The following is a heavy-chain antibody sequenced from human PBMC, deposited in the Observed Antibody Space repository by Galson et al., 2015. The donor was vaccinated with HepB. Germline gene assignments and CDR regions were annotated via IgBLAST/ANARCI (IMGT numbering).Heavy chain of an antibody. V-gene: IGHV1-2*04. D-gene: IGHD6-13*01. J-gene: IGHJ1*01. Sequence: SVKVSCKASGYTFTGYYMHWVRQAPGQGLEWMGWINPNSGGTNYAKKFQGWVTMTRDTSISTAYMELSRLRSDDTAVYYCARDGEQQLGYFQHWGQGTLVTVSS. CDR3: ARDGEQQLGYFQH. CDR2: INPNSGGT. CDR1: GYTFTGYY.